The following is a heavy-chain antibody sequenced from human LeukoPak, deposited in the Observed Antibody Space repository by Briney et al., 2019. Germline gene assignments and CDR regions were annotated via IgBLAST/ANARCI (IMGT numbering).Heavy chain of an antibody. V-gene: IGHV4-4*07. CDR3: ARVRYCSSTSCPRGDAFDI. Sequence: KPSETLSLTCTVSGGSISSYYWSWIRQPAGKGLEWIGRIYTSGSTNYNPSLKSRVTMSVDTSKNQFSLKLSSVTAADTAVYYCARVRYCSSTSCPRGDAFDIWGQGTMVTVSS. CDR2: IYTSGST. D-gene: IGHD2-2*01. J-gene: IGHJ3*02. CDR1: GGSISSYY.